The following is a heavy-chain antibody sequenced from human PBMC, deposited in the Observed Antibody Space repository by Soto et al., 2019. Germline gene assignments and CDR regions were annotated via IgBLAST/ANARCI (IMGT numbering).Heavy chain of an antibody. V-gene: IGHV4-59*08. CDR3: ARVSGYYPLDY. CDR1: GGSIRNYY. J-gene: IGHJ4*02. D-gene: IGHD5-12*01. Sequence: PSETLSLTCTVSGGSIRNYYWSWVRQPPGKGLVWIGDIYYTGSTNYNPSLKSRVNISADTSKNQFSLKLSSVTAADTAVYYCARVSGYYPLDYWGQGTLVTVSS. CDR2: IYYTGST.